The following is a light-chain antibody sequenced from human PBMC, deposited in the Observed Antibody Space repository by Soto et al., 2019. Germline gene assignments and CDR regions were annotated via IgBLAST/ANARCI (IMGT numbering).Light chain of an antibody. Sequence: EIVLTQSPGTLSLSPGERATLSCRASQSVSSSSIAWYQQKPGQAPRLLIYGASSRATGIPDRFRGSGSGTDFTLTISRLEPEDFAVYYCQQYGSSLTWTFGQGTKVDI. V-gene: IGKV3-20*01. CDR3: QQYGSSLTWT. J-gene: IGKJ1*01. CDR1: QSVSSSS. CDR2: GAS.